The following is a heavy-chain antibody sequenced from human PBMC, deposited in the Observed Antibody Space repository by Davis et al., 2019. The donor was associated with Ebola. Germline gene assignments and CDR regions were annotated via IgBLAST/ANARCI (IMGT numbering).Heavy chain of an antibody. J-gene: IGHJ4*02. CDR3: ARAGFDEVLDY. CDR1: GFIFRNYA. V-gene: IGHV3-30*04. CDR2: VSHSERER. D-gene: IGHD3-3*01. Sequence: GESLKISCAASGFIFRNYAMHWVRQAPGKGLVWVAVVSHSERERFYADSVKGRFTISRDNSENTLYLQMNSLTADDTSVYYCARAGFDEVLDYWGQGTPVTVSS.